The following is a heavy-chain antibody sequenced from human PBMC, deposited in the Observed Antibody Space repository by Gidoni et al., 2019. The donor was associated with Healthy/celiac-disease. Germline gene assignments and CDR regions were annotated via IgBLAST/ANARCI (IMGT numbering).Heavy chain of an antibody. J-gene: IGHJ4*02. CDR3: ARDPRPYDSSGLIDY. D-gene: IGHD3-22*01. CDR2: ISSSSSYI. Sequence: EVQLVESGGGLVKPGGSLRLSCAASGFTFSSYSMNWVRQAPGKGLEWVSSISSSSSYIYYADSVKGRFTISRDNAKNSLYLQMNSLRAEDTAVYYCARDPRPYDSSGLIDYWGQGTLVTVSS. CDR1: GFTFSSYS. V-gene: IGHV3-21*01.